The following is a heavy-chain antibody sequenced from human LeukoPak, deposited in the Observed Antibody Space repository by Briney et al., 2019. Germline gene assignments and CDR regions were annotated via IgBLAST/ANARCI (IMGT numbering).Heavy chain of an antibody. Sequence: ASVKVSCKASGYTFTSYYMHWVRQAPGQGLEWMGIINPSGGSTSYAQKFQGRVTMTRDTSTSTVYMELSSLRSEDTAVYYCARANYYDSSGYSLYYFDYWGQGTLVIASS. CDR1: GYTFTSYY. CDR3: ARANYYDSSGYSLYYFDY. D-gene: IGHD3-22*01. J-gene: IGHJ4*02. V-gene: IGHV1-46*01. CDR2: INPSGGST.